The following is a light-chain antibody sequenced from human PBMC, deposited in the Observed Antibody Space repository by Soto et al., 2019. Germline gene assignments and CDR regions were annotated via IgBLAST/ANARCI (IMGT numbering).Light chain of an antibody. CDR2: KAS. Sequence: DIQMTQSPSTLSASVGDRVTITCRASQSISSWLAWYQQKPGKAPKILIYKASSLESGVPSRFSGRGSGTEFTLTISSLQPDDFATYYCQQYDNYPYTSGQGSKLEIK. CDR3: QQYDNYPYT. J-gene: IGKJ2*01. CDR1: QSISSW. V-gene: IGKV1-5*03.